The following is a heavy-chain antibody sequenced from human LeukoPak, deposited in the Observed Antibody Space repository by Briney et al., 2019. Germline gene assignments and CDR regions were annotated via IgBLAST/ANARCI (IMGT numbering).Heavy chain of an antibody. CDR3: AKRGVVIRVILVGFHKEAYYFDS. V-gene: IGHV3-23*01. D-gene: IGHD3-22*01. J-gene: IGHJ4*02. Sequence: GGSLRLSCAVSGITLSNYGMSWVRQAPGRGLEWVAGISDSGGRTNYADSVKGRFTISRDNRKNTLYLEMNSLRAEDTAVYFCAKRGVVIRVILVGFHKEAYYFDSWGQGALVTVSS. CDR2: ISDSGGRT. CDR1: GITLSNYG.